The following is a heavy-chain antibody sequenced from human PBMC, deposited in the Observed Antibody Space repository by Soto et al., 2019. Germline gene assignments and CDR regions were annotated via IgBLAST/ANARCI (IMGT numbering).Heavy chain of an antibody. CDR3: ARGRVGTAYFDY. V-gene: IGHV3-48*02. CDR1: GFTFISNS. Sequence: GGSLRLSCAASGFTFISNSMNWVRQAPGKGLEWISYITSSSSTIYYADSVKGRFTISRDNAKNSVYLQMNSLRDEDTAVYYCARGRVGTAYFDYWGQGALVTVS. CDR2: ITSSSSTI. D-gene: IGHD2-21*02. J-gene: IGHJ4*02.